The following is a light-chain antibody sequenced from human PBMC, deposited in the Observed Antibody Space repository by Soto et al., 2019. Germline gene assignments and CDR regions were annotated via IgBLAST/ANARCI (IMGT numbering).Light chain of an antibody. CDR1: QSISNY. CDR3: QQSYASPPWT. Sequence: NQMTQSPSSLSASGVDRVTITCXESQSISNYLNWYQQKPGKAPKALIYDASSLQGGVPSRFSGSGSGTDFTLTISSLQPEDFATYYCQQSYASPPWTFGQGTKVDIK. V-gene: IGKV1-39*01. J-gene: IGKJ1*01. CDR2: DAS.